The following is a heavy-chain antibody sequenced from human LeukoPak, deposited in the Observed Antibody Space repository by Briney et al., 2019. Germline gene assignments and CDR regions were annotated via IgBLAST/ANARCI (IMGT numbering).Heavy chain of an antibody. J-gene: IGHJ6*03. CDR1: GFGFRSYG. V-gene: IGHV3-30*06. CDR2: LSYDGSNE. Sequence: GGSLRLSCAASGFGFRSYGMHWVRQAPGKGLEWVALLSYDGSNEYYADSVKGRFTISRDTSRNTLDLQMNSLRGEDTAVYYCAKTGPMGDNFYYYYYMDVWGKGTTVTVSS. D-gene: IGHD1-1*01. CDR3: AKTGPMGDNFYYYYYMDV.